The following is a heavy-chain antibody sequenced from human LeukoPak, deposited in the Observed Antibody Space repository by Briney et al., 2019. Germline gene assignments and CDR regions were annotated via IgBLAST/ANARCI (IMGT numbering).Heavy chain of an antibody. CDR1: GFSLSTSAVG. D-gene: IGHD4-17*01. J-gene: IGHJ4*02. V-gene: IGHV2-5*01. Sequence: SGPTLVKPTQTLXLTCTFSGFSLSTSAVGVGWIRQPPGKALEWLALIYWNDDKRYSPSLKSRLTITEDTSKNQVVLTMTNMDPVDTATYYCAHYGDYRFMYYFDYWGQGFLVTVSS. CDR2: IYWNDDK. CDR3: AHYGDYRFMYYFDY.